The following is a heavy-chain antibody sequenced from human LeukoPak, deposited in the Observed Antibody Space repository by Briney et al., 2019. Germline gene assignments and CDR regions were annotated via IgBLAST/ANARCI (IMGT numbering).Heavy chain of an antibody. D-gene: IGHD6-13*01. V-gene: IGHV3-23*01. J-gene: IGHJ4*02. CDR3: AKDVNPRIAAAGAFDY. Sequence: GGSLRLSCAASGFTFSSYAMSWVRQAPGKGLEWVSAISGSGGSTYYADSVKGRFTISRDNSKNTLYLQMNSLRAEDTAVYYCAKDVNPRIAAAGAFDYWGQGTLVTVSS. CDR2: ISGSGGST. CDR1: GFTFSSYA.